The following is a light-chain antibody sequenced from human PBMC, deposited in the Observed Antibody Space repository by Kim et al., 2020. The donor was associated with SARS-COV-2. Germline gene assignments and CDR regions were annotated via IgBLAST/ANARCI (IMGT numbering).Light chain of an antibody. V-gene: IGLV3-25*03. J-gene: IGLJ3*02. CDR1: ALPNQY. CDR2: KDT. CDR3: QSADSSDTSWV. Sequence: SYELTQPPSVSVSPGQTARITCSGDALPNQYAYWYQQRPGQAPVLMIYKDTERPSGIPERFSGSSSGTTVTLTISGVQAEDEADYYCQSADSSDTSWVFGGGTKVTVL.